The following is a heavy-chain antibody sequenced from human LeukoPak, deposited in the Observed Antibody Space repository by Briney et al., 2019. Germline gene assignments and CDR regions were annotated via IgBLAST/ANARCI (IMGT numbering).Heavy chain of an antibody. CDR3: TTDDPVNRS. V-gene: IGHV3-15*01. CDR1: GFTFNNAW. D-gene: IGHD2/OR15-2a*01. CDR2: IKSKADGGTT. J-gene: IGHJ4*02. Sequence: GGSLRLSCAASGFTFNNAWMSWVRQAPGKGLEWVGRIKSKADGGTTDYAAPVKGRFTVSRDDSKNTVYLQMNSLKIEDTAMYYCTTDDPVNRSWGQGTLVTVSS.